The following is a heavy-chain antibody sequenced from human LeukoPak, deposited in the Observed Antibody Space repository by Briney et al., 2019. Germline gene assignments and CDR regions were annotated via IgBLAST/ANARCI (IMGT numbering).Heavy chain of an antibody. CDR3: ATSKYSSAWYGFDS. D-gene: IGHD6-19*01. CDR2: IYYGEGT. Sequence: SETLSLTCTVSGGSISSYDCIWIRQPPGKGLEWIGYIYYGEGTNSNPSLKSRVTVSLDKPNNQFSLKLTSVTAADTAVYYCATSKYSSAWYGFDSWGQGNLVTVSS. J-gene: IGHJ4*02. V-gene: IGHV4-59*08. CDR1: GGSISSYD.